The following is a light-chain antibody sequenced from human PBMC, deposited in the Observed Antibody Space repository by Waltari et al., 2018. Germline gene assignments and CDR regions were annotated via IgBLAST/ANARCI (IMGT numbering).Light chain of an antibody. J-gene: IGLJ2*01. Sequence: QSALTQPPSASGSPGPPVTIPCTGTSSDVGGYNYVSWYQQHPGKAPKLIIYEVTKRPSGVPDRFSGSKSGNTASLTVSGLQADDEADYYCNSYAGRNRLGVFGGGTKVTVL. V-gene: IGLV2-8*01. CDR3: NSYAGRNRLGV. CDR1: SSDVGGYNY. CDR2: EVT.